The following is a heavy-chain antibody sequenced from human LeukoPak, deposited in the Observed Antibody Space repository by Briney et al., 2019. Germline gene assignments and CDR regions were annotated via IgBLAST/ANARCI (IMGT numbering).Heavy chain of an antibody. CDR2: INHSGST. D-gene: IGHD4-23*01. V-gene: IGHV4-34*01. CDR1: GGSFSGYY. CDR3: ARMDGGNRGVDY. J-gene: IGHJ4*02. Sequence: SETLSLTCAVYGGSFSGYYWSWIRQPPGKGLEWIGEINHSGSTNYNPSLKSRVTISVDTSKNQFSLKLSSVTAADTAVYYCARMDGGNRGVDYWGQGTLVTVSS.